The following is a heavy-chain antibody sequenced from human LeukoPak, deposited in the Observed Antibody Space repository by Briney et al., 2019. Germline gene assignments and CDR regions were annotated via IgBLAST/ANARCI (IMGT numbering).Heavy chain of an antibody. J-gene: IGHJ5*02. D-gene: IGHD6-13*01. CDR3: ARARYSSSWYRNDDNWFDP. Sequence: GGSLRLSCAASGFTFSSYSMNWVRQAPGKGLEWVSSISSSSSYIYYADSVKGRFTISRDNAKNSLYLQMNSLRAEDTAVYYCARARYSSSWYRNDDNWFDPWGQGTLVTVSS. CDR2: ISSSSSYI. CDR1: GFTFSSYS. V-gene: IGHV3-21*01.